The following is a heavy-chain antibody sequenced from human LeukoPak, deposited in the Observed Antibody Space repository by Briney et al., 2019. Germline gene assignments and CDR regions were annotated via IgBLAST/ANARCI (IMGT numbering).Heavy chain of an antibody. D-gene: IGHD5-24*01. V-gene: IGHV4-38-2*02. J-gene: IGHJ4*02. CDR1: GYSISSGYY. CDR2: IYYSGST. Sequence: PSETLSLTCTVSGYSISSGYYWGWVRQPPGKGLEWIGSIYYSGSTYYNPSLESRVTISVDTSKNQFSLKLSSVTAADTAVFYCARRRDDYKSASFDYWGQGTLVTVSS. CDR3: ARRRDDYKSASFDY.